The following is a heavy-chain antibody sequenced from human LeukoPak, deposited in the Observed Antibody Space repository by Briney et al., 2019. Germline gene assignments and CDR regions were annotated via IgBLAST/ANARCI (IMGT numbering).Heavy chain of an antibody. Sequence: GGSLRLSCAASGFTFSSYAMSWVRQAPGKGLEGVSGISANGDTTKYADSVKGRSTISRDNAKNTVLLQMNSLRADDTAVYYCAKEGRIAAGTGDYFDYWGQGTLVTVSS. CDR2: ISANGDTT. D-gene: IGHD6-13*01. V-gene: IGHV3-23*01. CDR3: AKEGRIAAGTGDYFDY. J-gene: IGHJ4*02. CDR1: GFTFSSYA.